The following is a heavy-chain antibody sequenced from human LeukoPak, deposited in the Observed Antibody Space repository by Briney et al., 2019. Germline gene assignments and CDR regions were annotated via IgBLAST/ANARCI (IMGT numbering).Heavy chain of an antibody. CDR1: GGSFSGYY. V-gene: IGHV4-34*01. CDR3: ARGAGKKWEF. D-gene: IGHD1-26*01. CDR2: INHSGST. J-gene: IGHJ4*02. Sequence: PSETLSLTCAVYGGSFSGYYWSWIRQPPGKGLEWIGEINHSGSTNYNPSLKSRVTISVDTSKNQFSLKVNSVTAADTAVYYCARGAGKKWEFGGQGTLVTVSS.